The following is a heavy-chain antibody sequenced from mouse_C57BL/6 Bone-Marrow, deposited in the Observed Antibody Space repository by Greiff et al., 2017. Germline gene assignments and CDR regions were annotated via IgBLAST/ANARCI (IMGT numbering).Heavy chain of an antibody. Sequence: QVQLQQPGTELVKPGASVKLSCKASGYTFTSYWMHWVKQRPGQGLEWIGNINPSNGGTNYNEKFKSKATLTVDKSSSTAYMQLSSLTSEDSAVYYCARSRNYYGSRGPHFDYWGQGTTLTVSS. CDR2: INPSNGGT. CDR1: GYTFTSYW. D-gene: IGHD1-1*01. J-gene: IGHJ2*01. CDR3: ARSRNYYGSRGPHFDY. V-gene: IGHV1-53*01.